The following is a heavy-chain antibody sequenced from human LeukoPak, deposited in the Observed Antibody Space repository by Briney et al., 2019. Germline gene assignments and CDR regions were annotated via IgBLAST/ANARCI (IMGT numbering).Heavy chain of an antibody. D-gene: IGHD4-17*01. CDR3: ARECTVTTSLDY. CDR1: GGSFSGYY. Sequence: SETLSLTCAVYGGSFSGYYWSWIRQPPGKGLEWIGEINHSGSTNYNPSLKSRVTISVDTSKNQFSLKLSSVTAADTAVYYCARECTVTTSLDYWGQGTLVTVSS. CDR2: INHSGST. J-gene: IGHJ4*02. V-gene: IGHV4-34*01.